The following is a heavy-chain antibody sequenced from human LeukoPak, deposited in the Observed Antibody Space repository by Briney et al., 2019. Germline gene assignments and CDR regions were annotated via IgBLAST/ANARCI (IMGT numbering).Heavy chain of an antibody. V-gene: IGHV4-59*11. J-gene: IGHJ6*03. CDR1: GGSISSHY. CDR3: ARAPAFYDNSGYPYYYYYYMDV. CDR2: IYYSGST. Sequence: SETLSLTCTVSGGSISSHYWSWIRQPPGKGLEWIGYIYYSGSTNYNPSLKSRVTISVDTSKNQFSLKLSSLTAADTAVYYCARAPAFYDNSGYPYYYYYYMDVWGKGTTVT. D-gene: IGHD3-22*01.